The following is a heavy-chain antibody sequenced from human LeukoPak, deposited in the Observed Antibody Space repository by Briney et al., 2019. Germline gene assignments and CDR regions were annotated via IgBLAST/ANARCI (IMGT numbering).Heavy chain of an antibody. CDR2: IKDDGSDE. D-gene: IGHD5-12*01. J-gene: IGHJ4*02. CDR1: GCTFSNYW. V-gene: IGHV3-7*04. Sequence: PGGSLRLSCAASGCTFSNYWMTWVRQAPGKGLEWVANIKDDGSDENYVDSVKGRFTISRDNPKNSLYLQMNSLRAEDTAVYYCARDRGRDTFDYWGQGTQVTVSS. CDR3: ARDRGRDTFDY.